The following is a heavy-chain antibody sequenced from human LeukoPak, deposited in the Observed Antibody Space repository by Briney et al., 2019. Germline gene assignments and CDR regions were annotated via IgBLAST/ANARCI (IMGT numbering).Heavy chain of an antibody. D-gene: IGHD1-26*01. CDR1: GFTVSSNS. J-gene: IGHJ5*02. V-gene: IGHV3-53*01. CDR2: IYSGGKT. Sequence: GGSLRLSCTVSGFTVSSNSWSWVRQAPGKGLEWVSFIYSGGKTHSSDSVKGRFTISRDNSKNTLYLQMSSLRAEDTAVYYCASSGSYRTNWFDPWGQGTLVTVSS. CDR3: ASSGSYRTNWFDP.